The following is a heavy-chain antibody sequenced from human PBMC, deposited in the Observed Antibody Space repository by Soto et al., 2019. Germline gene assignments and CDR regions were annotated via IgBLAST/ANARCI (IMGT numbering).Heavy chain of an antibody. CDR3: GTMPIVVEPAPMDV. V-gene: IGHV4-61*01. CDR2: IYYGQSS. D-gene: IGHD2-2*01. CDR1: GGSVSSVPYY. Sequence: NPSETLSLTCTVSGGSVSSVPYYWTWIRQPPGKGLEWIGSIYYGQSSRSNPSLKRRVAISLDTAKNQFSLKLNSVTTADTAVYFCGTMPIVVEPAPMDVWGPGTSVTVSS. J-gene: IGHJ6*02.